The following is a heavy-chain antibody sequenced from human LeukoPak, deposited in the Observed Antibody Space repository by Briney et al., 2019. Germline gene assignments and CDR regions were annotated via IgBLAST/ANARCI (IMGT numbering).Heavy chain of an antibody. J-gene: IGHJ6*03. CDR2: ISSSSSYI. CDR1: GFTFSSYS. Sequence: GGSLRLSCAASGFTFSSYSMNWVRQAPGKGLEWVSSISSSSSYIYYADSVKGRFTISRDNAKNSLYLQMNSLRAEDAAVYYCARDPGTYYYDRSGYAPSLYSYYMDVWGKGTTVTVSS. CDR3: ARDPGTYYYDRSGYAPSLYSYYMDV. V-gene: IGHV3-21*01. D-gene: IGHD3-22*01.